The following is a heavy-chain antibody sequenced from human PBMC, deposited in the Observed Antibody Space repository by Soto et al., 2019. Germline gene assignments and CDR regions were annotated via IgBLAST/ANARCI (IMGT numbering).Heavy chain of an antibody. J-gene: IGHJ5*02. CDR1: GGSISSGGYY. CDR2: IYYSGST. D-gene: IGHD2-2*01. V-gene: IGHV4-31*03. Sequence: QVQLQESGPGLVKPSQTLSLTCTVSGGSISSGGYYWSWIRQHPGKGLEWIGYIYYSGSTYYNPSLKSRVTISVDTSKNQFSLKLSSVPAADTAVYYCARYIVVVPAAIAGSNWFDPWGQGTLVTVSS. CDR3: ARYIVVVPAAIAGSNWFDP.